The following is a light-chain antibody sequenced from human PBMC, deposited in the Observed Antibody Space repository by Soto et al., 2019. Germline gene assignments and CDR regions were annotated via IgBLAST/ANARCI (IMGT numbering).Light chain of an antibody. J-gene: IGKJ2*01. CDR1: QSVSRF. CDR2: DTS. CDR3: QQSFGNSRA. V-gene: IGKV3-15*01. Sequence: EIVMTQSPATLSVSPGERVTLSCRASQSVSRFLAWYQQRPGQAPRLLIYDTSTRATGVPARFSGSGSGTEFSLTISSLQSEDFATYYCQQSFGNSRAFGQGTKLEIK.